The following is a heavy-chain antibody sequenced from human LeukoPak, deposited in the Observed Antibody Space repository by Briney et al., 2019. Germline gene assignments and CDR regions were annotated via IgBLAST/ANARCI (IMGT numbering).Heavy chain of an antibody. V-gene: IGHV4-61*02. Sequence: PSETLSLTCTVSGGSISSSSYYWGWIRQPPGKGLEWIGRIYTSGSTNYNPSLKSRVTISVDTSKNQFSLKLSSVTAADTAVYYCARDRVDTANDAFDIWGQGTMVTVSS. CDR2: IYTSGST. CDR3: ARDRVDTANDAFDI. D-gene: IGHD5-18*01. J-gene: IGHJ3*02. CDR1: GGSISSSSYY.